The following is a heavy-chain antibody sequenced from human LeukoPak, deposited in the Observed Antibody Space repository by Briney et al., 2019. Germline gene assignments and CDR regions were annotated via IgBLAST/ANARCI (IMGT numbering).Heavy chain of an antibody. D-gene: IGHD3-3*01. Sequence: GASVKVSCKASGGTFSSYVISWVRQAPGQGLEWMGGIIPIFGTANYAQKFQGRVTITADESTSTAYMELSSLRSEDTAVYYCARFSGDFWSGREYYYYYMDVWGKGTTVTVSS. V-gene: IGHV1-69*13. CDR2: IIPIFGTA. CDR1: GGTFSSYV. CDR3: ARFSGDFWSGREYYYYYMDV. J-gene: IGHJ6*03.